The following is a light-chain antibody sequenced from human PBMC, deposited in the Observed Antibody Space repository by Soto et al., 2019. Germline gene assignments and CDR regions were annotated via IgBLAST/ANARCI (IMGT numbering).Light chain of an antibody. CDR1: QSISTT. J-gene: IGKJ1*01. CDR3: HYRGT. Sequence: DIVMTQSPATLSVSPGERATLSCRASQSISTTLAWYQQKPGQAPRLLIYGASTRAAGIPARFSGSGSGTEFTLTISSLQSEDFAVYYCHYRGTFGQGTKVDIK. CDR2: GAS. V-gene: IGKV3-15*01.